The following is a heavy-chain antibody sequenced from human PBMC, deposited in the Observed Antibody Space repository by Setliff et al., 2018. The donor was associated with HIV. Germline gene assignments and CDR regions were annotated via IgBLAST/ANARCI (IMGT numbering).Heavy chain of an antibody. J-gene: IGHJ4*02. CDR1: GFTFSSYG. D-gene: IGHD3-22*01. CDR3: AKDRYYDSSGSPFDY. V-gene: IGHV3-30*02. Sequence: PGGSLRLSCAVSGFTFSSYGMHWVRQAPGKGLEWVAFIRYDGSNKYYADSVKGRFTISRDNSKNTLYLQMNSLRAEDTAVYYCAKDRYYDSSGSPFDYWGQGTLVTVSS. CDR2: IRYDGSNK.